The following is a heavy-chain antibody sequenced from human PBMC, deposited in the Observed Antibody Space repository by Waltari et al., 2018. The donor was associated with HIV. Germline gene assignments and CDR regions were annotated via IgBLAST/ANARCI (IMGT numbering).Heavy chain of an antibody. CDR2: INPNSGGT. CDR1: GYTFTGYY. J-gene: IGHJ4*02. CDR3: ARESLAVAGPTRGSVLFDY. Sequence: QVQLVQSGAEVKKPGASVKVSCKASGYTFTGYYMHWVRQAPGQGLEWMGRINPNSGGTNYAQKFQGRVTMTRDTSISTAYMELSRLRSDDTAVYYCARESLAVAGPTRGSVLFDYWGQGTLVTVSS. D-gene: IGHD6-19*01. V-gene: IGHV1-2*06.